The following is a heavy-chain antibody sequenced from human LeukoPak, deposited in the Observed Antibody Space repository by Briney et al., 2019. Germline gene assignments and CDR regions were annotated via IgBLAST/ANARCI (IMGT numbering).Heavy chain of an antibody. J-gene: IGHJ4*02. CDR3: ARDLDHYYDSSRHFDY. Sequence: ASVKVPCKASGYTFTGYYMHWVRQAPGQGLEWMGRINPNSGGTNYAQKFQGRVTMTRDTSISTAYMGLSRLRSDDTAVYYCARDLDHYYDSSRHFDYWGQGTLVTVSS. CDR1: GYTFTGYY. D-gene: IGHD3-22*01. CDR2: INPNSGGT. V-gene: IGHV1-2*06.